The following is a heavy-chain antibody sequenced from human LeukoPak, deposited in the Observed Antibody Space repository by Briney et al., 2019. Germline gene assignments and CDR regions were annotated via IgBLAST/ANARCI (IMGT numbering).Heavy chain of an antibody. D-gene: IGHD6-13*01. V-gene: IGHV4-31*03. CDR3: GRTYGSSGLGYFDL. J-gene: IGHJ2*01. Sequence: SQTLSLTCTVSGGSISSGGYYWSWSSQHPGKGMGWIRYIYYSGSTYYNPSLNSRVTISVDTSKNQFSLKLSSVTAADTAVYYCGRTYGSSGLGYFDLWGRGTLVTVSS. CDR2: IYYSGST. CDR1: GGSISSGGYY.